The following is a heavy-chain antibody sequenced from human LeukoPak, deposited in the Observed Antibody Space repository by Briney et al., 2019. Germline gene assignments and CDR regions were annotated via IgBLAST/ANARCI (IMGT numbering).Heavy chain of an antibody. CDR1: GGSISSGSYY. D-gene: IGHD3-22*01. CDR2: IYTSGST. CDR3: ARLNYYDSSGYFKYYFDY. J-gene: IGHJ4*02. V-gene: IGHV4-61*02. Sequence: SETLSLTCTVSGGSISSGSYYWSWIRQPAGKGLEWIGRIYTSGSTNYNPSLKSRVTISVDTSKNQFSLKLSSVTAADTAVYYCARLNYYDSSGYFKYYFDYWGQGTLVTVSS.